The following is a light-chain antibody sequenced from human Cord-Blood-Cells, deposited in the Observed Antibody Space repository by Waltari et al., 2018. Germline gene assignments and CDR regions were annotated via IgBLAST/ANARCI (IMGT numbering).Light chain of an antibody. Sequence: QSVLTQPPSVSGAPGQRVTISCTGSSSNIGAGYDVHWYQPLPGTAPKLLIYGNSNRPSGVPDRFSGSKSGTSASLAIIGLQAEDEADYYCQSYDSSLSGWVFGGGTKLTVL. CDR1: SSNIGAGYD. V-gene: IGLV1-40*01. CDR3: QSYDSSLSGWV. CDR2: GNS. J-gene: IGLJ3*02.